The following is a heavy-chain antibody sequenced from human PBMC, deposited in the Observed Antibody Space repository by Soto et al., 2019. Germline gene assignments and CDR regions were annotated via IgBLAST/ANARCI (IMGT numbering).Heavy chain of an antibody. CDR1: GFTFSSYA. CDR2: ISGSGGST. D-gene: IGHD6-13*01. Sequence: GGSLRLSCAASGFTFSSYAMSWVRQAPGKGLEWVSAISGSGGSTYYADSVKGRFTISRDNSKNTLYLQMNSLRAEDTAVYYCAKDPGIGQQLVDTLHYFDYWGQGTQVTVSS. CDR3: AKDPGIGQQLVDTLHYFDY. J-gene: IGHJ4*02. V-gene: IGHV3-23*01.